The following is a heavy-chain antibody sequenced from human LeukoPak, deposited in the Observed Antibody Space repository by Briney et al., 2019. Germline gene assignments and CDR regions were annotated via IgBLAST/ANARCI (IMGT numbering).Heavy chain of an antibody. CDR2: VNPRSGDT. CDR1: GYDFTGFY. D-gene: IGHD6-13*01. J-gene: IGHJ4*02. CDR3: ARDGNSNWY. Sequence: GASVKVSCETSGYDFTGFYMHWVRQAPGQGLEWMGYVNPRSGDTNYAQKFQGRVRMTTDTSIGTASMELSWLRSDDTAVYYCARDGNSNWYWGQGTLVTVSS. V-gene: IGHV1-2*02.